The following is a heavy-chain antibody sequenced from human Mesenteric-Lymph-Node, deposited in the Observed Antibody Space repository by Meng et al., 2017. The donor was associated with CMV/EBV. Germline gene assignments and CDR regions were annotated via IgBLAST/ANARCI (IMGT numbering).Heavy chain of an antibody. D-gene: IGHD6-19*01. J-gene: IGHJ5*02. V-gene: IGHV4-34*01. Sequence: GSLRLSCAVYGGSFSGYYWSWIRQPPGKGLEWIGEINHSGSTNYNPSLKSRVTISVDTSKNQFSLKLSSVTAADTAVYYCASRSSGWYPPYNWFDPWGQGTLVTVSS. CDR1: GGSFSGYY. CDR3: ASRSSGWYPPYNWFDP. CDR2: INHSGST.